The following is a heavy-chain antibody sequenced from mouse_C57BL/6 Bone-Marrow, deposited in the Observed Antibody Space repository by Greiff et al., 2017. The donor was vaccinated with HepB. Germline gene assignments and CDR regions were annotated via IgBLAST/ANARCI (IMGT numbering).Heavy chain of an antibody. CDR1: GFNIKDDY. V-gene: IGHV14-4*01. CDR2: IDPENGDT. CDR3: TSYGSEDY. D-gene: IGHD1-1*02. J-gene: IGHJ2*01. Sequence: VQLQQSGAELVRPGASVKLSCTASGFNIKDDYMHWVKQRPEQGLEWIGWIDPENGDTEYASKCQGKATITADTSSNTAYLQLSSLTSEDTAVYYCTSYGSEDYWGQGTTLTVSS.